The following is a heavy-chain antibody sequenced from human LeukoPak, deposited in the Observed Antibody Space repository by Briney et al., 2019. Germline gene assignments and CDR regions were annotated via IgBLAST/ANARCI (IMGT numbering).Heavy chain of an antibody. CDR2: IYYSGST. V-gene: IGHV4-39*07. J-gene: IGHJ4*02. D-gene: IGHD6-13*01. Sequence: SETLSLTCAVSGASISSYYWGWIRQPPGKGLEWIGSIYYSGSTYYNPSLKSRVTISVDTSKNQFSLKLSSVTAADTAVYYCAREGAGTFDYWGQGTLVTVSS. CDR1: GASISSYY. CDR3: AREGAGTFDY.